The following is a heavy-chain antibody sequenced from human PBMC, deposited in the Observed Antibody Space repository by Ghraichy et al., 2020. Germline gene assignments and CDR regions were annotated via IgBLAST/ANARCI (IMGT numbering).Heavy chain of an antibody. CDR3: TRASSSSNDL. D-gene: IGHD2-2*01. CDR2: INSDGSNT. J-gene: IGHJ4*02. CDR1: ECTFNNYW. V-gene: IGHV3-74*01. Sequence: LSLTCVAPECTFNNYWEHWLRIRPANGLFWVSSINSDGSNTDYADSVKGRFTISRDNAKNTLYLQMNILRAEDMAVYYCTRASSSSNDLWGLGTLVT.